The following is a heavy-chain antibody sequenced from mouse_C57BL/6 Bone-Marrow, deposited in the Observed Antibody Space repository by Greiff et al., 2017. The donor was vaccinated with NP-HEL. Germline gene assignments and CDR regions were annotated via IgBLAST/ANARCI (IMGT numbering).Heavy chain of an antibody. CDR2: INPSSGYT. Sequence: VQLQQSGAELARPGASVKMSCKASGYTFTSYTMHWVKQRPGQGLEWIGYINPSSGYTKYNQKFKDKATLTADKSSSTAYMQLSSLTSEDSAVYYCATNWVTRGFDYWGQGTTLTVSS. CDR3: ATNWVTRGFDY. J-gene: IGHJ2*01. D-gene: IGHD4-1*01. CDR1: GYTFTSYT. V-gene: IGHV1-4*01.